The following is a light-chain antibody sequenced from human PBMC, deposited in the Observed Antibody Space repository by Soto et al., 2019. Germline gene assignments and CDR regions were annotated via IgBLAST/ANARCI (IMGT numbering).Light chain of an antibody. CDR1: QSVSGW. V-gene: IGKV1-5*01. J-gene: IGKJ1*01. CDR2: DAS. Sequence: EIRVRMSPAAVSASVGDTVTVTCRASQSVSGWLAWYQQKPGEAPKLLIYDASALPRGVPSRFSGSGSGTKFTLTIASLQPDDFATYYCQQYESFSGTFRPGTKVDI. CDR3: QQYESFSGT.